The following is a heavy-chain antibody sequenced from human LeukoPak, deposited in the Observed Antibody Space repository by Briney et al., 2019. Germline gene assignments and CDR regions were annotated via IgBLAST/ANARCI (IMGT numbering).Heavy chain of an antibody. V-gene: IGHV1-2*02. Sequence: ASVKVSCKASGYTFTGYYTHWVRQAPGQGLEWMGWINPNSGGTNYAQKFQGRVTMTRDTSISTAYMELSRLRSDDTAVYYCAREKDYYGSGSYYGYWGQGTLVTVSS. J-gene: IGHJ4*02. CDR1: GYTFTGYY. D-gene: IGHD3-10*01. CDR2: INPNSGGT. CDR3: AREKDYYGSGSYYGY.